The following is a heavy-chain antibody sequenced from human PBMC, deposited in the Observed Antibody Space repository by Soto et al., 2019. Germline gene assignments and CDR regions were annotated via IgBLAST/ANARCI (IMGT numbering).Heavy chain of an antibody. CDR2: ISSSSSYT. V-gene: IGHV3-11*06. CDR3: ARSDDYVWGSYGDWFDP. J-gene: IGHJ5*02. Sequence: RGSLRLSCAASGFTFSDYYISWIRQAPGEGLEWVSYISSSSSYTNYADSVKGRFTISRDNAKNSLYLQMNSLRAEDTAVYYCARSDDYVWGSYGDWFDPWGQGTLVTVSS. CDR1: GFTFSDYY. D-gene: IGHD3-16*01.